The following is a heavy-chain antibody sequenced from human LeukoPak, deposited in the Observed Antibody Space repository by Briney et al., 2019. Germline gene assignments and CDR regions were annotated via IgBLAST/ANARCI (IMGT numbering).Heavy chain of an antibody. D-gene: IGHD3-10*01. CDR1: GYTFTGYY. J-gene: IGHJ4*02. V-gene: IGHV1-2*02. CDR3: ARAQYYYPHHYYVY. CDR2: INPNSGDT. Sequence: ASVSVSCKASGYTFTGYYMNWVRQAPGQGPEWMGGINPNSGDTSYAQKFQGRVTITRDTSISTAYMELSRLRSDDTAVYYCARAQYYYPHHYYVYWGQGTLVTVSS.